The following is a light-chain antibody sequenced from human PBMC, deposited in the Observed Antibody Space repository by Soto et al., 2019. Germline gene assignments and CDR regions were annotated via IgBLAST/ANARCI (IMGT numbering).Light chain of an antibody. V-gene: IGKV3-20*01. CDR1: QSVSSSY. CDR2: GAS. J-gene: IGKJ1*01. CDR3: QQYADSPWK. Sequence: IVLTHSPGTLSLSPGERATLSFRSSQSVSSSYLAWYQQKPGQAPRLLIYGASSRATGIPDRFSGSGSGTDFTLTISRLEPEDFAVYFCQQYADSPWKFGQGTKVDIK.